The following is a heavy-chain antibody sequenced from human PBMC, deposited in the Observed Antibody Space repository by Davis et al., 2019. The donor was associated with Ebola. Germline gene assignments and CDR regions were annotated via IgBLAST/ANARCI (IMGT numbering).Heavy chain of an antibody. J-gene: IGHJ4*02. V-gene: IGHV3-53*01. CDR3: ARGPSEDY. CDR1: GFTFSSYA. CDR2: IYSGGST. Sequence: GESLKISCAASGFTFSSYAMSWVRQAPGKGLEWVSVIYSGGSTYYADSVKGRFTISRDNSKNTLYLQMNSLRAEDTAVYYCARGPSEDYWGQGTLVTVSS.